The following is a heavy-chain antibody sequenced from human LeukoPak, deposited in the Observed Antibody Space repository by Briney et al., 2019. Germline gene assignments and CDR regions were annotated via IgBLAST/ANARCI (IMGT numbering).Heavy chain of an antibody. J-gene: IGHJ2*01. D-gene: IGHD2-15*01. Sequence: GESLKISCKGSGYSFTSYWIVWVRQMPGKGLGWMGIIYPGDSDTRYSPSFQGQVTISADKSISTAYLQWSSLKASDSAMYYCARQGSVYCSGGSCYSNWYFDLWGRGTLVTVSS. V-gene: IGHV5-51*01. CDR1: GYSFTSYW. CDR2: IYPGDSDT. CDR3: ARQGSVYCSGGSCYSNWYFDL.